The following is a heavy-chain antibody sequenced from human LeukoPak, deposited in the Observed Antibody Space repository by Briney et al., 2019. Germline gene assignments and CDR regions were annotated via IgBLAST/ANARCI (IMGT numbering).Heavy chain of an antibody. CDR1: GGSIGSGGYS. V-gene: IGHV4-30-2*01. CDR3: ARARGVVVPAAIFDP. Sequence: SETLSLTCAVSGGSIGSGGYSWSWIRQPPGKGLEWIGYIYHSGSTYYNPSLKSRVTISVDRSKNQFSLKLSSVTAADTAVYYCARARGVVVPAAIFDPWGQGTLVTVSS. D-gene: IGHD2-2*02. CDR2: IYHSGST. J-gene: IGHJ5*02.